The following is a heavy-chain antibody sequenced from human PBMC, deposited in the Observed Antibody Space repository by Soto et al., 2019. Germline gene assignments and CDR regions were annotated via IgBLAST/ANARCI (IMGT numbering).Heavy chain of an antibody. CDR2: VNPILSMS. CDR3: ASSYGSGSRALDY. CDR1: GDTFNFYS. Sequence: QVQLVQSGAEVKRPGSSVKVSCKASGDTFNFYSINWVRQAPGVGLEWVGRVNPILSMSNYAQRFQGRVTMTADKSTSTAYMQLRSLRSEDTAIYYCASSYGSGSRALDYWGQGALVPVSS. D-gene: IGHD3-10*01. J-gene: IGHJ4*02. V-gene: IGHV1-69*02.